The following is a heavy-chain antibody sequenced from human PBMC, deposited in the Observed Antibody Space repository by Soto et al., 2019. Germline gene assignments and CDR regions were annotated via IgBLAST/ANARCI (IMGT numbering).Heavy chain of an antibody. CDR1: GFTFSNAW. Sequence: PGGSLRLSCAASGFTFSNAWMNWVRQAPGKGLEWVGRIKSKTDGGTTDYAAPVKGKITISRDDSKKTLYLQMNSLKTEDTAVFYCSTDIYAVLRFLEWLLEPPYYGMDVWGQGTTVTVSS. D-gene: IGHD3-3*01. J-gene: IGHJ6*02. V-gene: IGHV3-15*07. CDR3: STDIYAVLRFLEWLLEPPYYGMDV. CDR2: IKSKTDGGTT.